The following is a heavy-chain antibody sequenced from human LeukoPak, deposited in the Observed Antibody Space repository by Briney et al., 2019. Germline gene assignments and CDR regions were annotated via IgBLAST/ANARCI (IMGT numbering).Heavy chain of an antibody. V-gene: IGHV4-4*07. CDR2: IYTSGSP. D-gene: IGHD3-22*01. J-gene: IGHJ5*02. CDR3: ARGRYYYDSSGPRSLWDWFDP. CDR1: GGSISSYY. Sequence: PSETLSLTCTVSGGSISSYYWSWIRQPAGKGLEWIGRIYTSGSPNYNPSLKSRVTRSVDTSKNQFSLKLSSVTAADTAVYYCARGRYYYDSSGPRSLWDWFDPWGQGTLVTVSS.